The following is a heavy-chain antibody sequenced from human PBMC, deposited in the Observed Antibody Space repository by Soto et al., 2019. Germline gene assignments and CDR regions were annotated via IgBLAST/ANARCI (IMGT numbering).Heavy chain of an antibody. CDR2: IYYSGST. CDR1: GGSISSGGYY. CDR3: ARGPRARGNDY. V-gene: IGHV4-31*03. D-gene: IGHD3-16*01. Sequence: SETLSLTCSVSGGSISSGGYYWSWIRQHPGKGLEWIGYIYYSGSTYYNPSLKSRVTISVDTSKNQSSLKLSSVPAADTAVYYCARGPRARGNDYWGQGTLVIVSS. J-gene: IGHJ4*02.